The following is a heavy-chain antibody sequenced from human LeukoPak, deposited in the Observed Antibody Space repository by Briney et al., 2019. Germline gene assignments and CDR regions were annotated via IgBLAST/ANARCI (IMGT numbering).Heavy chain of an antibody. CDR1: GFTFSSYS. J-gene: IGHJ5*02. D-gene: IGHD2-8*01. CDR3: ARGYCTNGVCYLPWFDP. V-gene: IGHV3-21*01. Sequence: GGSLRLSCAASGFTFSSYSMNWVRQAPGKGLEWVSSISSSSSYIYYADSVKGRFTISRDNAKNSLYLQTSSLRAEDTAVYYCARGYCTNGVCYLPWFDPWGQGTLVTVSS. CDR2: ISSSSSYI.